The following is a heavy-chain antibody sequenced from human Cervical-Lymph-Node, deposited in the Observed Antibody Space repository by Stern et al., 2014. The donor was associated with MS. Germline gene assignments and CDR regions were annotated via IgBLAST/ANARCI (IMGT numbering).Heavy chain of an antibody. D-gene: IGHD6-19*01. J-gene: IGHJ4*02. V-gene: IGHV3-23*01. CDR3: AKEGILVASFDY. Sequence: VQLLESGGGLVQPGGSLRLSCAASGFTFSSYAMSWVRQAPGKGLEWVSAISGSGGSTYYADSVKGRFTISRDTSKNTLYLQLNSLRADDTAVYCGAKEGILVASFDYWGQGTLVTVSS. CDR1: GFTFSSYA. CDR2: ISGSGGST.